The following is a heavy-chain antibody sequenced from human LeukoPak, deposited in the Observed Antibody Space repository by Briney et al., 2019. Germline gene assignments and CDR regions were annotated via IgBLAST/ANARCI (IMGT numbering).Heavy chain of an antibody. CDR1: GFAFSSYA. V-gene: IGHV3-23*01. J-gene: IGHJ5*02. CDR3: AKDNGGGGAARPRALWFDP. CDR2: ISGSGGST. D-gene: IGHD6-6*01. Sequence: PGGSLRLSCAASGFAFSSYAMSWVRQAPGKGLEWVSAISGSGGSTYYADSVKGRFTISRDNSKNTLYLQMNSLRAEDTAVYYCAKDNGGGGAARPRALWFDPWGQGTLVTVSS.